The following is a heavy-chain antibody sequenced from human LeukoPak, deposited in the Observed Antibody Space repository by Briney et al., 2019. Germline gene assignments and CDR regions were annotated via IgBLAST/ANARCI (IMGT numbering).Heavy chain of an antibody. Sequence: GGSLTLSCAASGFTFNRYNMNWVRRAPGKGLEWISSISTSSSYIYYADSVRGRFTISRDNANNSLYLQMTSLTADDTAFYCSARGADGVSSNSRGWFDPWGQGTLVTVSS. D-gene: IGHD2-15*01. CDR1: GFTFNRYN. V-gene: IGHV3-21*01. CDR3: ARGADGVSSNSRGWFDP. CDR2: ISTSSSYI. J-gene: IGHJ5*02.